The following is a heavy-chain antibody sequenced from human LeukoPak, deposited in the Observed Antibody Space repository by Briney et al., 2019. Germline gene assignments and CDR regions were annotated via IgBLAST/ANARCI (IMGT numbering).Heavy chain of an antibody. V-gene: IGHV4-59*01. D-gene: IGHD3-10*01. CDR3: ARDYYGSGRLMDV. CDR1: GGSISSYY. CDR2: IYYSGST. Sequence: SETLSLTCTVSGGSISSYYWSWIRQPPGKGLEWIGYIYYSGSTNYNPSLKSRVTISVDTSKNQFSLKLSSVTAADTAVYYCARDYYGSGRLMDVWGQGTTVTVSS. J-gene: IGHJ6*02.